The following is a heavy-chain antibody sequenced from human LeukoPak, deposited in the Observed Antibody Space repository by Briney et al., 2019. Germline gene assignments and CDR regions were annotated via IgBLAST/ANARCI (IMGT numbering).Heavy chain of an antibody. V-gene: IGHV4-59*11. CDR2: VYYSGST. J-gene: IGHJ6*03. CDR3: ARVMGDLASLYHMDV. Sequence: SETLSLTCTVSGGSISGPYWGWVRQPPGKGLEWIGDVYYSGSTHQNPSLKSRVTISVDTSKNQFSLKLRSVTAADTAVYYCARVMGDLASLYHMDVWGKGTTVTVSS. D-gene: IGHD3-16*01. CDR1: GGSISGPY.